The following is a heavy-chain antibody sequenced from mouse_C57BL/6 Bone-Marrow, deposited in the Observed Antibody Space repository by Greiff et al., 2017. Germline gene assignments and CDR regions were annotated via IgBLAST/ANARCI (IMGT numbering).Heavy chain of an antibody. CDR1: GFSLSTFGMG. D-gene: IGHD1-1*01. CDR2: IWWDDDK. J-gene: IGHJ1*03. V-gene: IGHV8-8*01. Sequence: QVTLKVSGPGILQPSQTLSLTCSFSGFSLSTFGMGVGWIRQPSGKGLEWLAHIWWDDDKYYNPALKSRLPISKDTSKNQVFLKIANVDTAATATYYCARIPPITAVVAQYFDVWGTGTTVTVSS. CDR3: ARIPPITAVVAQYFDV.